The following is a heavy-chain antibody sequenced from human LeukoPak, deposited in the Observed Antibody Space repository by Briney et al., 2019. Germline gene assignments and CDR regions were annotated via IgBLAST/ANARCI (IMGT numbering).Heavy chain of an antibody. CDR3: AREGGGAIAAAAAAAFDI. V-gene: IGHV1-69*04. CDR1: GGTFSSYA. J-gene: IGHJ3*02. Sequence: SVKVSCKASGGTFSSYAISWVRQAPGQGLEWMGRIIPILGIANYAQKFQGRVTITADKSTSTAYMELSSLRSEDTAVYYCAREGGGAIAAAAAAAFDIWGQGTMVTVSS. CDR2: IIPILGIA. D-gene: IGHD6-13*01.